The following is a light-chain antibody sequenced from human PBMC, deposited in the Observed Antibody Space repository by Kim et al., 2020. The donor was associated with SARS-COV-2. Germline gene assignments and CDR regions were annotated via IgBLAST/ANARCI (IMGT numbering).Light chain of an antibody. J-gene: IGKJ2*01. V-gene: IGKV3-15*01. CDR2: GAS. Sequence: VCPWERATLSCRASQSVSSNLAWYQQKPGQAPRLLIYGASTRATGIPARFSVSGSGTEFTLTISSLQSEDFAVYYCQQYNNWPPWTFGQGTKLEI. CDR1: QSVSSN. CDR3: QQYNNWPPWT.